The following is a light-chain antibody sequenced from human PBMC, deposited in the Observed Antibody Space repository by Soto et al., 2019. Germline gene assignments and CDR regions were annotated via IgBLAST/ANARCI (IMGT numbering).Light chain of an antibody. J-gene: IGKJ5*01. V-gene: IGKV1-8*01. CDR3: QQSFSTPT. Sequence: AIRMTQSPSSFSASTGDRVTITCRASQGISSYLAWYQQKPGKAPKLLIYAASSLQSGVPSRFSGSGSGTDLTLTISSLQPEDFATYYCQQSFSTPTFGQGTRLEIK. CDR1: QGISSY. CDR2: AAS.